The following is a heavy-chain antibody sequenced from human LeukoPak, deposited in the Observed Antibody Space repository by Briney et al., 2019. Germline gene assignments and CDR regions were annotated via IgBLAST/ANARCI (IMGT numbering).Heavy chain of an antibody. CDR1: GYTFTSYG. CDR3: ARYYFDGRGQAYSFDY. Sequence: ASVKVSCKASGYTFTSYGISWVRQAPGQGLEWMGWMSAYNGNTNYAQKLQGRVTMTTDISKSTAYMELRSLRSDDTAVYYCARYYFDGRGQAYSFDYWGQGTLVTVSS. D-gene: IGHD3-22*01. J-gene: IGHJ4*02. CDR2: MSAYNGNT. V-gene: IGHV1-18*01.